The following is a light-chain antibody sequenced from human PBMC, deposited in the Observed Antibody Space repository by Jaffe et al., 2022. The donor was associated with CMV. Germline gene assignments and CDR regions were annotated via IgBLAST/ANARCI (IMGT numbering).Light chain of an antibody. CDR3: AAWDDSLHGPGVI. V-gene: IGLV1-44*01. CDR2: TNN. Sequence: QSVLTQPPSASGTPGQRVTISCSGSSSNVGTNPVNWYQQLPGTAPKLLIYTNNQRPSGVPDRFSGSKSGTSASLAISGLQSEDEADYYCAAWDDSLHGPGVIFGGGTRLTVL. J-gene: IGLJ2*01. CDR1: SSNVGTNP.